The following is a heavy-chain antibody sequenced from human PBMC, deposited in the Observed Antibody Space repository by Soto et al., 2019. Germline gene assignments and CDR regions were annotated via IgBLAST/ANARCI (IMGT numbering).Heavy chain of an antibody. CDR2: IIPILGIA. Sequence: QVQLVQSGAEVKKPGSSVQVSCKASGGTFSSYTISWVRQAPGQGLEWMGRIIPILGIANYAQKFQGRVTITADKSTSTAYMELSSLRSEDTAVYYCAREFLPTVTTSWFDPWGQGTLVTVSS. J-gene: IGHJ5*02. D-gene: IGHD4-17*01. CDR1: GGTFSSYT. V-gene: IGHV1-69*08. CDR3: AREFLPTVTTSWFDP.